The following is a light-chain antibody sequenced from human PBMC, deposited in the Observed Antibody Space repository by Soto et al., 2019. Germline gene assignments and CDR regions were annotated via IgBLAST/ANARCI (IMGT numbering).Light chain of an antibody. V-gene: IGKV3-11*01. J-gene: IGKJ4*01. CDR3: QHRGNWPLT. CDR2: DAS. Sequence: EIVLTQSPVTLSFSPGERATLSCRASQGVSRSLAWYQQKPGQAPRLLVYDASNRATGIPARFSGSGSGTDFTLTISSLEPEDFAIYFCQHRGNWPLTFGGGTKVDIK. CDR1: QGVSRS.